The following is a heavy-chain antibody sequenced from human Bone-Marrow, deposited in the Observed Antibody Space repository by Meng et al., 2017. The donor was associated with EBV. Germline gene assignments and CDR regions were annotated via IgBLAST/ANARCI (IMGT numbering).Heavy chain of an antibody. CDR2: ISHAGST. Sequence: VLRRIWGARLLKPSEALSLTCAVYGVSFSANSWSWARQSPGKGLEWFGEISHAGSTNYNPSLSSRVTISIDTSKNQFSLRLNSVTAADRGVYYCARYSSGWQKYFQYWDQGTLVTVSS. CDR1: GVSFSANS. D-gene: IGHD6-19*01. CDR3: ARYSSGWQKYFQY. V-gene: IGHV4-34*01. J-gene: IGHJ1*01.